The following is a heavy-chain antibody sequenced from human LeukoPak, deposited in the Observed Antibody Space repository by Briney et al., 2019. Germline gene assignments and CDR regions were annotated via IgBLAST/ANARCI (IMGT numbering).Heavy chain of an antibody. Sequence: SETLSLTCTVSRYDIDSVYYWGWIRQPPGKGLEWIGSIYHSGSTYYNASLKSRVTISMDTSRNKFSLNLNSVTAADTAVYYYARAGGYYGSGSFLDYWGQGLLVTVSS. D-gene: IGHD3-10*01. CDR1: RYDIDSVYY. CDR3: ARAGGYYGSGSFLDY. CDR2: IYHSGST. V-gene: IGHV4-38-2*02. J-gene: IGHJ4*02.